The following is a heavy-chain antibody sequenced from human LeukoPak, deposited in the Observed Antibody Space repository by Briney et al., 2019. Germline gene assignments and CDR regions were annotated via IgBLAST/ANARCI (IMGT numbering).Heavy chain of an antibody. J-gene: IGHJ4*02. Sequence: GGSLRLSCAASGFTFSSYGMHWVRQAPGKGLEWVAVISYDGSNKYYADSVKGRFTISRDNSKNTLYLQMNSLRAEDTAVYYCAKPPTVTKNYFDYWGQGTLVTVSS. CDR3: AKPPTVTKNYFDY. CDR1: GFTFSSYG. V-gene: IGHV3-30*18. D-gene: IGHD4-17*01. CDR2: ISYDGSNK.